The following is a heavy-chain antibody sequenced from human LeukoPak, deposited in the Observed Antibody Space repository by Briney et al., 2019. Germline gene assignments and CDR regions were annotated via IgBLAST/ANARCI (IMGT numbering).Heavy chain of an antibody. Sequence: ASVKVSCKASGYTFTSYDINWVRQATGQGLEWMGWVNPNSGNTGYAQKFQGRVTMTRNTSISTAYMELSSLRSEDTAVYYCARTSSSWFHYYGMDVWGQGTTVTVSS. CDR3: ARTSSSWFHYYGMDV. V-gene: IGHV1-8*01. J-gene: IGHJ6*02. D-gene: IGHD6-13*01. CDR1: GYTFTSYD. CDR2: VNPNSGNT.